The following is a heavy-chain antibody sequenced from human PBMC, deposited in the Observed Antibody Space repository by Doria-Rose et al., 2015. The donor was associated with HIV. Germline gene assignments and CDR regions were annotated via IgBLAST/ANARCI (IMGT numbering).Heavy chain of an antibody. V-gene: IGHV4-4*09. J-gene: IGHJ6*03. CDR1: GGSISSYY. Sequence: GPELVKPAETLSLTCTVSGGSISSYYWNWIRQPPGKGLEWIGYIYSSGSTHYNSSLKSRVTISIDTSKNQFSLKRSSVTAADTVVYYCARFRPSRGIYYSLDVWGKGTTVTVSS. D-gene: IGHD3-10*01. CDR2: IYSSGST. CDR3: ARFRPSRGIYYSLDV.